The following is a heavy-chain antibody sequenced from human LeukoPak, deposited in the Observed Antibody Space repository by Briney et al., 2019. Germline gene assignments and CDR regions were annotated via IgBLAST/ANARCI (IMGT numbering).Heavy chain of an antibody. CDR1: GFTFSSYA. Sequence: PGGSLRLSCAASGFTFSSYAMSWVRQAPGKGLEWVSGVTDSGGRAYYADSVKGRFTISRDNSKNTLYLQMNSLRAEDTALYYCAKIGLSWVSCTIDYWGQGTLVTVSS. V-gene: IGHV3-23*01. D-gene: IGHD2-8*01. J-gene: IGHJ4*02. CDR2: VTDSGGRA. CDR3: AKIGLSWVSCTIDY.